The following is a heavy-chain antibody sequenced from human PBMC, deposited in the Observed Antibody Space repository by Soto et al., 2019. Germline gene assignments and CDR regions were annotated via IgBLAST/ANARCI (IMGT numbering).Heavy chain of an antibody. J-gene: IGHJ6*02. V-gene: IGHV1-18*04. CDR3: ARDREYYYDSSGNYYYHYGMDV. CDR1: GYTFTNYG. Sequence: QVQLVESGAEVKKPGASVKVSCKASGYTFTNYGISWVRQAPGQGLEWMGWISGYNGNTKYAQKFQGRVTMTTDTPTNNAYMDLRSLRSDDTAVYYCARDREYYYDSSGNYYYHYGMDVWGQGPTVTVS. D-gene: IGHD3-22*01. CDR2: ISGYNGNT.